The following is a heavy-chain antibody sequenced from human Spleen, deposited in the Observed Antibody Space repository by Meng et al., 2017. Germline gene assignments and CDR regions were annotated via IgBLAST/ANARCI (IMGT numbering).Heavy chain of an antibody. J-gene: IGHJ4*02. Sequence: GESLKISCAASGFTFSSYEMNWVRQAPGKGLEWVSYISESGSTIYYADSVKGRFTISRDNVEKSLFLQMNSLRAEDTAVYYCARETAVAGTPPDYWGQGTLVTVSS. CDR3: ARETAVAGTPPDY. V-gene: IGHV3-48*03. D-gene: IGHD6-19*01. CDR1: GFTFSSYE. CDR2: ISESGSTI.